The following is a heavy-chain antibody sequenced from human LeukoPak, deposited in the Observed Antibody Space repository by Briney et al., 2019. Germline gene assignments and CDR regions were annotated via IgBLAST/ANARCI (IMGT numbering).Heavy chain of an antibody. Sequence: SETLSLTCTVSGGSISSSSYYWGWIRHPPGKGLEWIGSIYYSGSTYYNPSLKSRVTISVDTSKNQFSLKLSSVTAADTAVYYCARFPRSGSSFDYWGQGTLVTVSS. CDR3: ARFPRSGSSFDY. CDR1: GGSISSSSYY. CDR2: IYYSGST. J-gene: IGHJ4*02. V-gene: IGHV4-39*01. D-gene: IGHD3-10*01.